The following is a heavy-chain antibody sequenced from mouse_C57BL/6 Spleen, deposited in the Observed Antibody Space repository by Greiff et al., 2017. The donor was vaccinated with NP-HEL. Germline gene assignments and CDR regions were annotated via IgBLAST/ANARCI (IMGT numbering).Heavy chain of an antibody. D-gene: IGHD1-1*01. J-gene: IGHJ1*03. Sequence: EVQLQESGEGLVKPGGSLKLSCAASGFTFSSYAMSWVRQTPEKRLEWVAYISSGGDYIYYADTVKGRFTISRDNARNTLYLQMSSLKSEDTAMYYCTRDYYYGSSYEYFDVWGTGTTVTVSS. V-gene: IGHV5-9-1*02. CDR2: ISSGGDYI. CDR1: GFTFSSYA. CDR3: TRDYYYGSSYEYFDV.